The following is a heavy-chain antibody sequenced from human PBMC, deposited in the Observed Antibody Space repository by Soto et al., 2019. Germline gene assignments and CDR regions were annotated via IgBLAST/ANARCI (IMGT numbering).Heavy chain of an antibody. D-gene: IGHD5-12*01. V-gene: IGHV1-69*01. CDR3: AREGYRGYDRGVYFDY. J-gene: IGHJ4*02. Sequence: QVQLVQSGAEVKKPGSSVKVSCKASGGTFSSYAISWVRQAPGQGLEWMGGVIPVFGTANYAQKFQGRVTITADESTSTAYMELSSLRAEDTAVYYCAREGYRGYDRGVYFDYWGQGTLVTVSS. CDR1: GGTFSSYA. CDR2: VIPVFGTA.